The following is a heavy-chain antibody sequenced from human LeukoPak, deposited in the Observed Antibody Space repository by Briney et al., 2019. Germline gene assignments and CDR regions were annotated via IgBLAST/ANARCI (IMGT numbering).Heavy chain of an antibody. CDR2: IHPHSGAT. CDR1: GYTVTDFY. D-gene: IGHD6-13*01. V-gene: IGHV1-2*02. J-gene: IGHJ5*02. CDR3: AKGVARRSNFWYHRFDP. Sequence: ASVKVSCKASGYTVTDFYLHWLRQAPGQWLEFMGWIHPHSGATFYAPAFEGRVSTTTDTSVNTAYLEVNRLTSNDTAVYYCAKGVARRSNFWYHRFDPWGQGTLVTVSS.